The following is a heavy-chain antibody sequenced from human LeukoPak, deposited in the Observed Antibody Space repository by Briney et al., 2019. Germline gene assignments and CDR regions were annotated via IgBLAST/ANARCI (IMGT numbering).Heavy chain of an antibody. Sequence: SETLSLTCAVSGYSISSGYYWGWSRQPPGKGLEWIGSIYHSGSTYYNPSLKSRVTISVDTSKNQFSLKLSSVTAADTAVYYCARWLYSSGWYSGYWGQGTLVTVSS. D-gene: IGHD6-19*01. CDR2: IYHSGST. J-gene: IGHJ4*02. V-gene: IGHV4-38-2*01. CDR1: GYSISSGYY. CDR3: ARWLYSSGWYSGY.